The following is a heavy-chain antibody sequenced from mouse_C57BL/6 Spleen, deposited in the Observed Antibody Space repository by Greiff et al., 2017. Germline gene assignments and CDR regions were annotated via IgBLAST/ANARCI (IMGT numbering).Heavy chain of an antibody. CDR2: INYDGSST. CDR3: ARGDSNYLYYFDY. D-gene: IGHD2-5*01. J-gene: IGHJ2*01. CDR1: GFTFSDYY. V-gene: IGHV5-16*01. Sequence: EVMLVESEGGLVQPGSSMKLSCTASGFTFSDYYMAWVRQVPEKGLEWVANINYDGSSTYYLDSLKSRFIISRDNAKNILYLQMSSLKSEDTATYYCARGDSNYLYYFDYWGQGTTLTVSS.